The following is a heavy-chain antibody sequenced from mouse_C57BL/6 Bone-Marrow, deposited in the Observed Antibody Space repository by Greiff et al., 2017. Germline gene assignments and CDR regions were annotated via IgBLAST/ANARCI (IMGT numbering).Heavy chain of an antibody. D-gene: IGHD1-1*01. Sequence: VQLQQPGAELVRPGSSVKLSCKPSGYTFTSYWMHWVKQRPIQGLEWIGNIDPSDSETHYNQKFKDKATLTVDKSSSTAYMQLSSLTSEDSAVYYCARYYGSSYFDYWGQGTTLTVSA. V-gene: IGHV1-52*01. J-gene: IGHJ2*01. CDR3: ARYYGSSYFDY. CDR1: GYTFTSYW. CDR2: IDPSDSET.